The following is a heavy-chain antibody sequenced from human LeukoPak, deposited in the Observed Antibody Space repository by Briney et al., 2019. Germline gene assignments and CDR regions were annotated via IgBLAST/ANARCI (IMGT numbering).Heavy chain of an antibody. V-gene: IGHV3-33*01. CDR3: AREEVVVATAYYYYGMDV. Sequence: GGPLGLSCAASGFTFSSYGMHWVRQAPGKGLEWVAVIWYDGSNKYYADSVKGRFTISRDNSKNTLYLQMNSLRAEDTAVYYCAREEVVVATAYYYYGMDVWGQGTTVTVSS. CDR2: IWYDGSNK. D-gene: IGHD2-15*01. J-gene: IGHJ6*02. CDR1: GFTFSSYG.